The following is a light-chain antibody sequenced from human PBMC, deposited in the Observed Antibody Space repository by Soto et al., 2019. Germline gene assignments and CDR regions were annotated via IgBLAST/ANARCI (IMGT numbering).Light chain of an antibody. Sequence: DIQMTQSPSSLSASVGDRVTITCRASQSISSYLNWYQQKPGKAPKLLIYAASSLQSGVPSRFSGSGSGTDFTLTISSLQPEDFATYYRQQRHTTPPPFGPGTRPAIK. CDR1: QSISSY. V-gene: IGKV1-39*01. CDR2: AAS. J-gene: IGKJ5*01. CDR3: QQRHTTPPP.